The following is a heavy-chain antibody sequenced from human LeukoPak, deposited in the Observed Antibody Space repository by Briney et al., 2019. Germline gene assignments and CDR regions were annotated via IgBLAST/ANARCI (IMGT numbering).Heavy chain of an antibody. Sequence: PGGSLRLSCAASGFTFSSYGMHWVRQAPGKGQEWVAVIWYDGSNKYYADSVKGRFTISRDNSKNTLYLQMNSLRAEDTAVYYCAREYYDSSGYRLFDYWGQGTLVTVSS. D-gene: IGHD3-22*01. J-gene: IGHJ4*02. CDR3: AREYYDSSGYRLFDY. CDR1: GFTFSSYG. V-gene: IGHV3-33*01. CDR2: IWYDGSNK.